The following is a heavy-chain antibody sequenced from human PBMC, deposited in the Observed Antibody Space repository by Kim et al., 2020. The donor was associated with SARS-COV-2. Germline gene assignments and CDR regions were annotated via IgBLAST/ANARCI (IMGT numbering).Heavy chain of an antibody. CDR2: ISGSGGST. CDR1: GFTFSSYA. D-gene: IGHD6-13*01. CDR3: AKGLAEQLVRGYYYYYGMDV. Sequence: GGSLRLSCAASGFTFSSYAMSWVRQAPGKGLEWVSAISGSGGSTYYADSVKGRFTISRDNSKNTLYLQMNSLRAEDTAVYYCAKGLAEQLVRGYYYYYGMDVWGQGTTVTVSS. J-gene: IGHJ6*02. V-gene: IGHV3-23*01.